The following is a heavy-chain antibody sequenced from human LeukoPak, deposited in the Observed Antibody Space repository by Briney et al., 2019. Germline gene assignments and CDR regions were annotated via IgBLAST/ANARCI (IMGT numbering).Heavy chain of an antibody. D-gene: IGHD4-17*01. CDR1: VYTFTSYG. Sequence: SSVKVSCKASVYTFTSYGISWLRQAPGQGREWMGWISAYNGNTNYAQKLQGRVTMTTDTSTSTAYMELRSLRSDDTAVYYCARGRGTVTKDYWGQGTLVTVSS. CDR2: ISAYNGNT. CDR3: ARGRGTVTKDY. J-gene: IGHJ4*02. V-gene: IGHV1-18*01.